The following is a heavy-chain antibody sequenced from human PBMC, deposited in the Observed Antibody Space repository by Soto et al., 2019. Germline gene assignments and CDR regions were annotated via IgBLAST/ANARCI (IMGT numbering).Heavy chain of an antibody. V-gene: IGHV3-23*01. CDR1: GFPFSSYA. CDR3: AKAVDYYDSSGYYFFDY. CDR2: ISGSGGST. D-gene: IGHD3-22*01. Sequence: GGSLRLSCAASGFPFSSYAMSWVRQAPGKGLEWVSAISGSGGSTYYADSVKGRSTISRDNSKNTLYLQMNSLRAEDAAVYYCAKAVDYYDSSGYYFFDYWGQGTLVTVSS. J-gene: IGHJ4*02.